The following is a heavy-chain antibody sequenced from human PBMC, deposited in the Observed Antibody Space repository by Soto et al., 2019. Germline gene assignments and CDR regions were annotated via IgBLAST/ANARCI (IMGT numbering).Heavy chain of an antibody. CDR1: GFTSSNYA. CDR2: ISGSGGST. D-gene: IGHD3-9*01. CDR3: AKLGGSDWYYGMDV. J-gene: IGHJ6*02. Sequence: PGGSLRLSCAASGFTSSNYAMSWVRQAPGKGLEWVSGISGSGGSTYNADSVKGRFTISRDNSKNTLYLQVSSLRAEDTAIYYCAKLGGSDWYYGMDVWGPGTTVTVSS. V-gene: IGHV3-23*01.